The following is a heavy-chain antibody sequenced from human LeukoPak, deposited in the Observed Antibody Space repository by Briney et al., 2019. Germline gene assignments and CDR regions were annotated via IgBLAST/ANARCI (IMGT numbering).Heavy chain of an antibody. CDR1: GYTFTGYY. CDR3: ARGSRRIAAAGTVWFDP. V-gene: IGHV1-2*02. CDR2: INPNSGGT. J-gene: IGHJ5*02. Sequence: ASVKVSCKASGYTFTGYYMHWVRQAPGQGLEWMGWINPNSGGTNYAQKFQDRVTMTRDTSISTAYMELSRLRSDDTAVYYCARGSRRIAAAGTVWFDPWGQGTLVTVSS. D-gene: IGHD6-13*01.